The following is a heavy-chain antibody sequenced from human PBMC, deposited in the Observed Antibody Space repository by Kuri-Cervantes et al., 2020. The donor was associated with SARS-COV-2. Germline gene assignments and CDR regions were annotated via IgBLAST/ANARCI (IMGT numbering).Heavy chain of an antibody. V-gene: IGHV1-8*02. CDR3: VRGDRIAVAGT. J-gene: IGHJ4*02. CDR1: VYTLTGYY. CDR2: MNPNSGNT. D-gene: IGHD6-19*01. Sequence: ASVKVSRKASVYTLTGYYMHWVRRAPGQGLEWMGWMNPNSGNTGYAQKFQGRVTTTRNTSISTAYMELSSLSSEDTAVYYCVRGDRIAVAGTWGQGTLVTVSS.